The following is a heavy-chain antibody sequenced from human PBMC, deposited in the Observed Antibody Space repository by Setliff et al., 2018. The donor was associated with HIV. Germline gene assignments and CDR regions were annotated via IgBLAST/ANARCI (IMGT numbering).Heavy chain of an antibody. V-gene: IGHV4-34*01. CDR3: ARSLDSDFLYYFDY. CDR1: GGSISSYC. Sequence: SETLSLTCTVSGGSISSYCWSWIRQPPGKGLEWIGEINHSGSTKFNPSLKSRVTISVDTSKSQFSLKMTSVTAADTAVYYCARSLDSDFLYYFDYWGQGTLVTVSS. D-gene: IGHD3-10*01. J-gene: IGHJ4*02. CDR2: INHSGST.